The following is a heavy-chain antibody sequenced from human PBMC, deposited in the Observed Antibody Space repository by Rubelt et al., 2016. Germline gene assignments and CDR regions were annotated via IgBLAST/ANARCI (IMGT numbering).Heavy chain of an antibody. V-gene: IGHV1-8*01. CDR3: ARVRFGDSWFDP. J-gene: IGHJ5*02. D-gene: IGHD3-10*01. Sequence: QVQLVQSGAEVKKPGASVKVSCKASGYTFTTYDINWVRQATGQGLEWLGWMNPNSGNTGYARTFQGRVTLTRDTSMSTAYLELSSLTSEDTAVYYCARVRFGDSWFDPWGQGTLVTVSS. CDR1: GYTFTTYD. CDR2: MNPNSGNT.